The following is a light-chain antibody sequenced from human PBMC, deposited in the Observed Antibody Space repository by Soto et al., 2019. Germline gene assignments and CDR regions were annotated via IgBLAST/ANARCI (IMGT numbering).Light chain of an antibody. CDR3: SSFTSSSTYV. CDR2: EVS. J-gene: IGLJ1*01. Sequence: QSALTQPPSVSGSPGHAVAISCTGTSSDVGSYNRVAWYQQSPGTAPKLMIYEVSNRPSGVPDRFSGSKSGNTASLTISGLQAEDEADYYCSSFTSSSTYVFGTGIKLTVL. V-gene: IGLV2-18*02. CDR1: SSDVGSYNR.